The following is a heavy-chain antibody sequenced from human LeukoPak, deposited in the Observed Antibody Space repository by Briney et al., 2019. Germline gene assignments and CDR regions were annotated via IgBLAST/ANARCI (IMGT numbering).Heavy chain of an antibody. CDR1: GFTFSSYA. Sequence: GGSLRLSCAASGFTFSSYAISWVRQAPGKGLEWVSAIRGSGDSTYYADSVKGRFTVSRDNSKSTLYLQMNSLRAEDTAIYYCATEWYTGTSLHYTYWGQGTLVTVSS. CDR3: ATEWYTGTSLHYTY. J-gene: IGHJ4*02. CDR2: IRGSGDST. D-gene: IGHD1-26*01. V-gene: IGHV3-23*01.